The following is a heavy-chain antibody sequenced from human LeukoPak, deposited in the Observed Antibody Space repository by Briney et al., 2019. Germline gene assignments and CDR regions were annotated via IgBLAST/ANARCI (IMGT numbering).Heavy chain of an antibody. CDR1: GYTFTSYD. D-gene: IGHD3-10*01. V-gene: IGHV1-8*01. CDR3: ARGEFALGAFDI. J-gene: IGHJ3*02. Sequence: ASVKVSCKASGYTFTSYDINWVRQATGQGLEWMGWMNPNSGNTGYAQKFQGRVTMTRNTSISTAYMELSSLRSEDTAVYYCARGEFALGAFDIWGQGTMVTVSS. CDR2: MNPNSGNT.